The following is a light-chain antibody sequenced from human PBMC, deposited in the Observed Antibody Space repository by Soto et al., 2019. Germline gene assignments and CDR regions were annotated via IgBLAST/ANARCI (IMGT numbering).Light chain of an antibody. Sequence: EILLTQSPGTRSLSPGERATLSCRASQTVSSNSLAWYLQKPGQAPRLLIYDASRRATGIPDRFSGSGSGTDFTLTISSLEPEDFAVYYCQQYGSPPRTFGQGTKVDIK. J-gene: IGKJ1*01. V-gene: IGKV3-20*01. CDR3: QQYGSPPRT. CDR1: QTVSSNS. CDR2: DAS.